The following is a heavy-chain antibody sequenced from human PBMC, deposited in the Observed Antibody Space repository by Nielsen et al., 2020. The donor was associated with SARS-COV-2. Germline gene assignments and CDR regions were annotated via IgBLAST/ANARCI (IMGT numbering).Heavy chain of an antibody. V-gene: IGHV3-53*01. D-gene: IGHD1-14*01. J-gene: IGHJ6*04. Sequence: GGSLRLSCAASGFTVSSNYMSWVRQAPGKGLEWVSVIYSGGRTYYADSVKGRFTISRDNSKNTLYLQMSSLRAEDTAVYYCARDSGLKYFQHWGKGTTVTVSS. CDR1: GFTVSSNY. CDR3: ARDSGLKYFQH. CDR2: IYSGGRT.